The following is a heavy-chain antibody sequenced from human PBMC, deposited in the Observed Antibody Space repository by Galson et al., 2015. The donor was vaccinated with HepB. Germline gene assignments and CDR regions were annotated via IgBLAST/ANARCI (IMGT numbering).Heavy chain of an antibody. D-gene: IGHD1-26*01. CDR2: IKEDGSEK. J-gene: IGHJ4*02. CDR1: GFTFSSYG. Sequence: SLGLSCAASGFTFSSYGMHWVRQAPGKGLEWVASIKEDGSEKYYVDSVKGRFTISRDNAKNSLYLQMNSLRSEDTAVYYCARGSWGGNYWGQGTLVTVSS. V-gene: IGHV3-7*03. CDR3: ARGSWGGNY.